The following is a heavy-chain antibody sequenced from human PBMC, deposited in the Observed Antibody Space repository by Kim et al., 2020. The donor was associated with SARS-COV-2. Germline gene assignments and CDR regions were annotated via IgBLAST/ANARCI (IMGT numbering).Heavy chain of an antibody. CDR3: ARDNIVVVPAAIRWFDP. D-gene: IGHD2-2*01. Sequence: SETLSLTCTVSGGSISSYYWSWIRQPPGKGLEWIGYIYYSGSTNYNPSLKSRVTISVDTSKNQFSLKLSSVTAADTAVYYCARDNIVVVPAAIRWFDPWGQGTPVTVSS. CDR1: GGSISSYY. CDR2: IYYSGST. J-gene: IGHJ5*02. V-gene: IGHV4-59*01.